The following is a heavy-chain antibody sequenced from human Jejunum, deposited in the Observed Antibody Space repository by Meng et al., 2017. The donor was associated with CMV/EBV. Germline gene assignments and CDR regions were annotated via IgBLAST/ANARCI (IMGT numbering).Heavy chain of an antibody. V-gene: IGHV3-33*08. CDR1: CFPRNSYG. Sequence: SCFPRNSYGIHWVRQFPGKGLEWVAVLWYDGSRKYFADSVQGRFSISRDDSKNTVYLQMNSLRAEDTAVYYCARDNDGSSHYSQFDYWGQGTLVTVSS. J-gene: IGHJ4*02. CDR2: LWYDGSRK. CDR3: ARDNDGSSHYSQFDY. D-gene: IGHD3-22*01.